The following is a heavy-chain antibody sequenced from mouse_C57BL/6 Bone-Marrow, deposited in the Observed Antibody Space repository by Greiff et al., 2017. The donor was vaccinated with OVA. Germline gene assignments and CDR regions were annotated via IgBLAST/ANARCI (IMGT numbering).Heavy chain of an antibody. D-gene: IGHD2-5*01. CDR3: ARSYYRNSYWFAY. J-gene: IGHJ3*01. Sequence: QVTLKVSGPGILQPSQTLSLTCSFSGFSLSTFGMGVGWIRQPSGKGLEWLAHIWWDDDKYYNPALKSRLTLSKDTSKNQVYLKIANVDTADTATYDCARSYYRNSYWFAYWGQGTLVTVSA. V-gene: IGHV8-8*01. CDR1: GFSLSTFGMG. CDR2: IWWDDDK.